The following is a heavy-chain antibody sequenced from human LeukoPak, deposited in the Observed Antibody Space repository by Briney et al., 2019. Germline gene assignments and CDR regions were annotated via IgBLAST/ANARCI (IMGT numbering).Heavy chain of an antibody. CDR2: ISAYNGYT. J-gene: IGHJ3*02. CDR1: GYTFTSYG. D-gene: IGHD6-19*01. CDR3: ARAGWYELPRYAFDI. Sequence: ASVEVSCKASGYTFTSYGISWVRQASGQGLEWMGWISAYNGYTNYAQKLQGRVTITTDTSTSTAYMELRSLRSDDTAVYYCARAGWYELPRYAFDIWGQGTMVTVSS. V-gene: IGHV1-18*01.